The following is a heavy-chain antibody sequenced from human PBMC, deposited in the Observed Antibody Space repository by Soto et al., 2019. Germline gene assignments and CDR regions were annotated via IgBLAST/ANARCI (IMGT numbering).Heavy chain of an antibody. D-gene: IGHD1-1*01. CDR1: GGSISSYY. CDR3: AREGRTPTGTGYYYYYMDV. Sequence: SETLSLTCTVSGGSISSYYCSWIRQPPGKGLEWIGYIYYSGSINYNPSLKSRVTISVDTSKNQFSLKLSSVTAADTAVYYCAREGRTPTGTGYYYYYMDVWGKGTTVTVSS. V-gene: IGHV4-59*01. J-gene: IGHJ6*03. CDR2: IYYSGSI.